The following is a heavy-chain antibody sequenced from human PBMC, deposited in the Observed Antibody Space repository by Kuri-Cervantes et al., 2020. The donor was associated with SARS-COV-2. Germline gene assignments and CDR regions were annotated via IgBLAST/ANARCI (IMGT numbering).Heavy chain of an antibody. CDR1: GFTFSTYS. CDR2: ISGASGTI. CDR3: ARANDFWSGYYTGWILYYYGMDV. Sequence: GGSLRLSCAASGFTFSTYSMNWVRQAPGKGLEWVSYISGASGTIYYADSVKGQFTISRDNAQNSLYLQMNSLRDEDTAVYYCARANDFWSGYYTGWILYYYGMDVWGQGTTVTVSS. J-gene: IGHJ6*02. D-gene: IGHD3-3*01. V-gene: IGHV3-48*02.